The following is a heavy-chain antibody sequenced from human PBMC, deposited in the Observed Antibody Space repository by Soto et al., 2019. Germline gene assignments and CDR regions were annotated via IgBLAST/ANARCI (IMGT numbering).Heavy chain of an antibody. J-gene: IGHJ3*01. CDR2: IYSAGRT. CDR1: GFTVNSNH. Sequence: EVQLEETGGGLVQPGGSLRLSCAASGFTVNSNHMSWVRHAPGKGLEWVSLIYSAGRTHYADSVKVRFNVSRYNSENRLFLQMNTLEVGDTAVYYCARYYLGSGWTRIGFAVWGLGTMVTVSS. D-gene: IGHD6-25*01. V-gene: IGHV3-53*02. CDR3: ARYYLGSGWTRIGFAV.